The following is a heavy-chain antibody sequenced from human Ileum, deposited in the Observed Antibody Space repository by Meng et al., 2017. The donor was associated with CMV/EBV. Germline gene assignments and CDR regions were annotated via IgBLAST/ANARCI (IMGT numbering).Heavy chain of an antibody. D-gene: IGHD1-26*01. CDR2: INHRGTT. Sequence: QVQLQQWGAGLLKPSGTLSLTCGVNGGSFSSFSWTWIRQPPGKGPEWIGDINHRGTTNYSPSLKSRVTISIDTSKKQFSLRLSSLTAADTAVYYCTRGRVGDWGFDFWGQGTLVTVSS. V-gene: IGHV4-34*01. CDR3: TRGRVGDWGFDF. CDR1: GGSFSSFS. J-gene: IGHJ4*02.